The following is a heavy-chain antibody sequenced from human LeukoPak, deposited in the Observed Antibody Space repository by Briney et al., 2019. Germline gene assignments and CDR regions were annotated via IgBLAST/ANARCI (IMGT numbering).Heavy chain of an antibody. CDR3: ARVPIRGYSYGAGAFDI. D-gene: IGHD5-18*01. CDR2: NYYSGST. J-gene: IGHJ3*02. V-gene: IGHV4-59*01. CDR1: CGSIRSYY. Sequence: SGTLSPIRTISCGSIRSYYCGLIPPPPGKGPEWSGNNYYSGSTNYNPSLKSRVTVSVDTSKNQFSLKLSSVTAADTAVYYCARVPIRGYSYGAGAFDIWGQGTMVTVSS.